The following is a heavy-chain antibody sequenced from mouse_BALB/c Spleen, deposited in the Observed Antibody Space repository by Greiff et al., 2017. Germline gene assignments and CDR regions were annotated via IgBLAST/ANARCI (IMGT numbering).Heavy chain of an antibody. D-gene: IGHD1-1*01. V-gene: IGHV14-3*02. CDR3: ARGDYYGSPWFAY. J-gene: IGHJ3*01. Sequence: VQLKQSGAELVKPGASVKLSCTASGFNIKDTYMHWVKQRPEQGLEWIGRIDPANGNTKYDPKFQGKATITADTSSNTAYLQLSSLTSEDTAVYYCARGDYYGSPWFAYWGQGTLVTVSA. CDR2: IDPANGNT. CDR1: GFNIKDTY.